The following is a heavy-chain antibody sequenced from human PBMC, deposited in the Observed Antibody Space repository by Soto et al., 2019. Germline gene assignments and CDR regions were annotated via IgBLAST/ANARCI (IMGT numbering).Heavy chain of an antibody. Sequence: TSETLSLTCAVSGGSISTDYWWSWVRQPPGKGLEWIGEVHHSGTTNYIQSLKRRVTMSVDKSGNQVSLDLTSVAAADTAVYYCARGVSFRWVYWGQGTLVTVSS. V-gene: IGHV4-4*02. CDR1: GGSISTDYW. D-gene: IGHD2-8*01. CDR3: ARGVSFRWVY. J-gene: IGHJ4*02. CDR2: VHHSGTT.